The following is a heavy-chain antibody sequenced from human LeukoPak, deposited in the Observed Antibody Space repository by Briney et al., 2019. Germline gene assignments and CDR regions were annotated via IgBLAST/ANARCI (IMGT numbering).Heavy chain of an antibody. D-gene: IGHD1-1*01. J-gene: IGHJ4*02. Sequence: PSETLSLTCAVYGGSFSVYYWSWIRQPPGKGLEWIGYIYDIGSTIYNPSLQSRVTMSVDTSRNQLSLKLTSVTAADTAVYFCATGRDAYKTGYWGQGTLVTVSS. CDR3: ATGRDAYKTGY. CDR1: GGSFSVYY. V-gene: IGHV4-34*11. CDR2: IYDIGST.